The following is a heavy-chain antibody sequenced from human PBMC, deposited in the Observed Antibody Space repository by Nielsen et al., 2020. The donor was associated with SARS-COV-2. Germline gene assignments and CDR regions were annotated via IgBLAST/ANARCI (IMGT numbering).Heavy chain of an antibody. CDR2: INPNSGGT. CDR3: ARVGDTAMAYTDYYYYGMDV. V-gene: IGHV1-2*02. Sequence: ASVKVSCKASGYTFTGYYMHWVRQAPGQGLEWMGWINPNSGGTNYAQKFQGRVTMTRDTSISTAYMELRSLRSDDTAVYYCARVGDTAMAYTDYYYYGMDVWGQGTTVTVSS. D-gene: IGHD5-18*01. CDR1: GYTFTGYY. J-gene: IGHJ6*02.